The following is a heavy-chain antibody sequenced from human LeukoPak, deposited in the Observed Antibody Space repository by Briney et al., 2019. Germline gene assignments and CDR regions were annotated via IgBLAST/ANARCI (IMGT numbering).Heavy chain of an antibody. J-gene: IGHJ4*02. D-gene: IGHD4-17*01. CDR2: ISGSGGST. V-gene: IGHV3-23*01. Sequence: SGGSLRLSCAASGFTFSSSAMNWVRQAPGKGLEWVSAISGSGGSTHYADSVKGRFTISRDNSKNTLFLQMNSLRAEDTAVYYCARGHTAVTRHFDFWGQGTLVTVSS. CDR3: ARGHTAVTRHFDF. CDR1: GFTFSSSA.